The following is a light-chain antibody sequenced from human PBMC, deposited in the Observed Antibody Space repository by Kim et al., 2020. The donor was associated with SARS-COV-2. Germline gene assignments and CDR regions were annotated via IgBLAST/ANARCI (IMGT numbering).Light chain of an antibody. Sequence: EIVMTQSPATLSVSPGERATLSCRASQSVSSNLAWYQQKPGQAPRLLIYDASTRATGIPARFSGSGSGTEFTLTISSLQSEDIAVYHCQQYDDWLSLTFGGGTKVDIK. J-gene: IGKJ4*01. CDR3: QQYDDWLSLT. CDR2: DAS. V-gene: IGKV3-15*01. CDR1: QSVSSN.